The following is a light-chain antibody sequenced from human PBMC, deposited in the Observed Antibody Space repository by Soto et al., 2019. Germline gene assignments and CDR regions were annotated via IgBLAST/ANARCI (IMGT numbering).Light chain of an antibody. V-gene: IGKV1-27*01. J-gene: IGKJ1*01. CDR3: QKYNSASWT. CDR1: QDFSNF. CDR2: DAS. Sequence: DVQLTLSPSFLSASIGDRVTITCRASQDFSNFLAWYQQKPGRAPKLLMYDASTLQSGVPSRFSGSGSGTDFTLTISSLQPEDVATYYCQKYNSASWTFGQGTKVDNK.